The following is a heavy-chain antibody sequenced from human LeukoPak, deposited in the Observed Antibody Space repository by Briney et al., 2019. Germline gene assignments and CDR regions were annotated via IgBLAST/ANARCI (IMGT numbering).Heavy chain of an antibody. J-gene: IGHJ4*02. CDR2: IYYSGST. D-gene: IGHD2-8*01. Sequence: SETPSLTCTVSGGSISSYYWSWIRQPPGKGLEWIGYIYYSGSTNYNPSLKSRVTISVDTSKNQFSLKLSSVTAADTAVYYCARGYCTNGVCYGEDYWGQGTLVTVSS. V-gene: IGHV4-59*01. CDR1: GGSISSYY. CDR3: ARGYCTNGVCYGEDY.